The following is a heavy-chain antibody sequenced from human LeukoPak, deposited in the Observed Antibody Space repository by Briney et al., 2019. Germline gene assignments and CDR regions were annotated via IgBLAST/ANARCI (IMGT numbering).Heavy chain of an antibody. CDR2: LHYSKKT. V-gene: IGHV4-59*01. J-gene: IGHJ3*01. CDR1: GGSFTHSF. CDR3: ARDRRWEQLHAFYG. Sequence: SETLSLTCTVSGGSFTHSFWSWIRQPPGKGLEWIAYLHYSKKTNYSPSPQNPLTISLDTSKRQFSLMMSSAAAAETDVYYCARDRRWEQLHAFYGWGQGTMLTVSS. D-gene: IGHD1-26*01.